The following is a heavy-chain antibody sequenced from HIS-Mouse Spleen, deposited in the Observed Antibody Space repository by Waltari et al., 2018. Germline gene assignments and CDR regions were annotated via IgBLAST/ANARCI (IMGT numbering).Heavy chain of an antibody. CDR1: GGSIRSSSYY. Sequence: QLQLQESGPGLVKPSETLSLTCTVSGGSIRSSSYYWGWSRQPPGKGLEWIGSIYYSGSTYYNPSLKSRVTISVDTSKNQFSLKLSSVTAADTAVYYCARHEGQQLVTSLFDYWGQGTLVTVSS. CDR2: IYYSGST. V-gene: IGHV4-39*01. D-gene: IGHD6-13*01. J-gene: IGHJ4*02. CDR3: ARHEGQQLVTSLFDY.